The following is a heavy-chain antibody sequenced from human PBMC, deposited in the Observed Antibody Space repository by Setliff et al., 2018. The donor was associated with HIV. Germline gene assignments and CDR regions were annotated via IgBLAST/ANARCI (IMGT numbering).Heavy chain of an antibody. Sequence: SETLSLTCTVTDDSISRSSYYWAWVRQPAGKGLEWIGRIYTSGSTNYNPSLKSRVTISLDTSKNQISLKLSSVTAADTAVYYCARENGRTNYYYYYGMDVWGQGTTVTVSS. CDR3: ARENGRTNYYYYYGMDV. V-gene: IGHV4-61*02. CDR2: IYTSGST. J-gene: IGHJ6*02. CDR1: DDSISRSSYY.